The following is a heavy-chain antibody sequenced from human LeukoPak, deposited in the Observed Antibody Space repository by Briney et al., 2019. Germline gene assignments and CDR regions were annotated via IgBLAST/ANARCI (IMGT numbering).Heavy chain of an antibody. V-gene: IGHV4-34*01. J-gene: IGHJ6*03. D-gene: IGHD4-11*01. Sequence: SETLSLTCAVYGGSFSGYYWSWIRQPPGKGLEWIGEINHSGSTNHNPSLKSRVTISVDTSKNQFSLKLSSVTAADTAVYYCARRAHSNYPYYYYYMDVWGKGTTVTVSS. CDR1: GGSFSGYY. CDR2: INHSGST. CDR3: ARRAHSNYPYYYYYMDV.